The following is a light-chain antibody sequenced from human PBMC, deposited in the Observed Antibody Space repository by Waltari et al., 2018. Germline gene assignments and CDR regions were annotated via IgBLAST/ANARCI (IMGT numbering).Light chain of an antibody. CDR1: DSNIGAAYD. V-gene: IGLV1-40*01. CDR2: AIS. CDR3: QSYDSSLSASV. J-gene: IGLJ3*02. Sequence: QSVLTQPPSVSGAPGHRITIPFLRSDSNIGAAYDVHWYQQLPGTAPKLLMYAISYRPSGVPDRFSGSKSGTSASLAITGLQADDEAHYYCQSYDSSLSASVFGGGTKVTVL.